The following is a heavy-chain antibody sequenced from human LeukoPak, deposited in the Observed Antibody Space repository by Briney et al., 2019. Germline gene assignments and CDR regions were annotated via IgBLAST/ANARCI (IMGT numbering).Heavy chain of an antibody. J-gene: IGHJ5*02. CDR2: ISGGGGST. Sequence: GGSLTLSCAASEFTFSNYAMNWVRQAPGKGLEWVSGISGGGGSTYYADSVTGRFTISRDNSKNTLYLQLDSLRAEDTALYYCAKGSGINHYHWIDPWGQGTLVTVSS. D-gene: IGHD1-14*01. CDR3: AKGSGINHYHWIDP. CDR1: EFTFSNYA. V-gene: IGHV3-23*01.